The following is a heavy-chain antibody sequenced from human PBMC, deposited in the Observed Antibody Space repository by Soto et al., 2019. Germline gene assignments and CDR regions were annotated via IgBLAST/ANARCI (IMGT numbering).Heavy chain of an antibody. J-gene: IGHJ6*02. CDR2: IDPSDSYT. Sequence: PGESLKISCKGSGYSFTSYWISWVRQMPGKGLEWMGRIDPSDSYTNYSPSFQGHVTISADKSISTAYLQWSSLKASDTAMYYCARWDGRYYYYYGMDVWGQGTTVTVS. D-gene: IGHD1-26*01. CDR1: GYSFTSYW. CDR3: ARWDGRYYYYYGMDV. V-gene: IGHV5-10-1*01.